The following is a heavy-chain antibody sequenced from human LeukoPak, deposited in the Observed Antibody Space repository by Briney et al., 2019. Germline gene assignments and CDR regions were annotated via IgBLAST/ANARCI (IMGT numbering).Heavy chain of an antibody. V-gene: IGHV3-7*01. D-gene: IGHD3-9*01. CDR2: IKQDGSEK. CDR1: GFTVSSNY. CDR3: ARGQRLGS. J-gene: IGHJ4*02. Sequence: GSLRLSCAASGFTVSSNYMSWVRQAPGKGLEWVANIKQDGSEKYYVDSVKGRFTISRDDAKNSLYLQMNNLRVEDTAVYFCARGQRLGSWGQGTLVIVSS.